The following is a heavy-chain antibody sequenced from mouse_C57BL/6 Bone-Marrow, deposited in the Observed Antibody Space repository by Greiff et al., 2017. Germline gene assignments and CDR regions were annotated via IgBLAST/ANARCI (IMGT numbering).Heavy chain of an antibody. J-gene: IGHJ1*03. CDR1: GYTFTSYG. CDR2: IYPRSGNT. CDR3: ARNTMGTTSYYYFDV. D-gene: IGHD2-1*01. Sequence: LVESGAELARPGASVTLSCKASGYTFTSYGISWVKQRTGQGLEWNGEIYPRSGNTYYNEKFKGKTTLTADTSSSTAYMELRRLTSEDSAVYFSARNTMGTTSYYYFDVWGTGTTITVSA. V-gene: IGHV1-81*01.